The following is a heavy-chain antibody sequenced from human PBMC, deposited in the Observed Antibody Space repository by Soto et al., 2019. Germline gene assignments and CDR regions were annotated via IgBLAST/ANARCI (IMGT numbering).Heavy chain of an antibody. D-gene: IGHD2-2*01. Sequence: PGGSLRLSCAASGFTFSNAWMNWVRQAPWKGLEWVGRIKSKTDGGTTDYAAPVKGRFTISRDDSKNTLYLQMNSLKTEDTAVYYCTTGYCSSTSCSSLDYWGQGTLVTVST. CDR1: GFTFSNAW. CDR3: TTGYCSSTSCSSLDY. J-gene: IGHJ4*02. V-gene: IGHV3-15*07. CDR2: IKSKTDGGTT.